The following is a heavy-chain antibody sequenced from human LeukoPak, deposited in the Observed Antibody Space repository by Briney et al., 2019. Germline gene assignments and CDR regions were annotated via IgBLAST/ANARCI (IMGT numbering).Heavy chain of an antibody. D-gene: IGHD2-2*01. CDR1: GYTFTSYY. CDR2: INPSGGST. CDR3: ARGYCSSTSCYFQEGATDAFDI. V-gene: IGHV1-46*01. J-gene: IGHJ3*02. Sequence: ASVKVSCKASGYTFTSYYMHWVRQAPGQGLEWMGIINPSGGSTSYAQKFQSRVTMTRDMSTSTVYMELSSLRSEDTAVYYCARGYCSSTSCYFQEGATDAFDIWGQGTMVTVSS.